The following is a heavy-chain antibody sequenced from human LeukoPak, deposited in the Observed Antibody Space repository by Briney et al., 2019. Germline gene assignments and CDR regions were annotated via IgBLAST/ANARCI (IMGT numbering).Heavy chain of an antibody. D-gene: IGHD5-24*01. V-gene: IGHV5-51*01. J-gene: IGHJ4*02. CDR2: IYPGDSDT. CDR1: GYNCTSYW. Sequence: GESLKISCKASGYNCTSYWIGWVRQMPGKGLEWMGIIYPGDSDTRYSPSFQGQVTISADKSVSTAYLQWSSLKASDSAIYYCATRSDGYSQFDFWGQGTLVTVSS. CDR3: ATRSDGYSQFDF.